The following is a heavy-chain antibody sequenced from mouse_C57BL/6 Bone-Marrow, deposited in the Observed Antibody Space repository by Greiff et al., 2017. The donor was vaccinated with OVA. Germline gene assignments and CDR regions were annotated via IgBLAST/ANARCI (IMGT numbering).Heavy chain of an antibody. CDR2: IWWDDDK. V-gene: IGHV8-8*01. CDR1: GFSLSTFGMG. Sequence: QVTLKVSGPGILQPSQTLSLTCSFSGFSLSTFGMGVGWIRQPSGKGLEWLANIWWDDDKYYNTALKSWLTITQDNSKNQVILKVATVDTAVTAAYSCAGIDLSFAYWGPGTLVTVSA. J-gene: IGHJ3*01. CDR3: AGIDLSFAY.